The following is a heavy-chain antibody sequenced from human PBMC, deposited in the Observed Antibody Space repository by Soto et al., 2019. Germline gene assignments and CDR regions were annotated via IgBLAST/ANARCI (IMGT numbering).Heavy chain of an antibody. CDR1: GFSFSYFG. CDR2: IWFDGSYK. V-gene: IGHV3-33*01. J-gene: IGHJ3*02. D-gene: IGHD1-26*01. CDR3: ARERQKASATSRKAFDI. Sequence: QVQLVESGGGVVQPGRSLRLSCAASGFSFSYFGMHWVRQAPGKGLEWVAVIWFDGSYKFYADSVKGRFTISRDNSGNTLYLQMDSLRDEDTAKYFCARERQKASATSRKAFDIWGQGTMVTVSS.